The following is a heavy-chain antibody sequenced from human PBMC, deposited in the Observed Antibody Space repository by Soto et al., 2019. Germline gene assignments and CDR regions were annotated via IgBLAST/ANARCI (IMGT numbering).Heavy chain of an antibody. CDR2: MSSSGISI. Sequence: PGGSLRLSCAASGFTFSDYYMSWIGQSPGKGLEWLAYMSSSGISIYYADSLKGRFAISRDNAKNSLYLQMNSLRAEDTAVYYCARDFHARGYFDYWGQGTLVTVLL. CDR3: ARDFHARGYFDY. J-gene: IGHJ4*02. D-gene: IGHD3-10*01. CDR1: GFTFSDYY. V-gene: IGHV3-11*01.